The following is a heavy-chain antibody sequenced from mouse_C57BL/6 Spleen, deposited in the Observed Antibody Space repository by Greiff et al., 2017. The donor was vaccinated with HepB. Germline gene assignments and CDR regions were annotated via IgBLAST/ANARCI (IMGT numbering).Heavy chain of an antibody. J-gene: IGHJ2*01. CDR2: IYPRSGNT. D-gene: IGHD1-1*01. CDR3: ARGFTTVVGKDYFDY. V-gene: IGHV1-81*01. CDR1: GYTFTSYG. Sequence: QVQLQQSGAELARPGASVKLSCKASGYTFTSYGISWVKQRTGQGLEWIGEIYPRSGNTYYNEKFKGKATLTADKSSSTAYMELRSLTSEDSAVYFCARGFTTVVGKDYFDYWGQGTTLTVSS.